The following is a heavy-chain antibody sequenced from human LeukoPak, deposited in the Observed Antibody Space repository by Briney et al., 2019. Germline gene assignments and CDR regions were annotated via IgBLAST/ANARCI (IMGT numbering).Heavy chain of an antibody. V-gene: IGHV3-33*01. CDR3: ARDRFEDGYDNKAGGFDY. Sequence: PGGSLRLSCAASGFTFSSYGMHWVRQAPGKGLEWVAVIWYDGSNKYYADSVKGRFTISRDNSKNTLYLQMNSLRAEDTAVYYCARDRFEDGYDNKAGGFDYWGQGTLVTVSS. J-gene: IGHJ4*02. CDR1: GFTFSSYG. CDR2: IWYDGSNK. D-gene: IGHD5-12*01.